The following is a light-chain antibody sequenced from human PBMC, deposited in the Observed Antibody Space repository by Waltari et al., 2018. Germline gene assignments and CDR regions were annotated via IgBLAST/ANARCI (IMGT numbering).Light chain of an antibody. V-gene: IGLV2-11*01. Sequence: QAALTQPRSVSGYPGQSVTISCTATSSDIGGYNYVSWYQQHPGTAPKLMIYEVSKRPSGVSDRFSGSKSGNTASLTISGLQAEDEADYYCSSYAGSNTLVFGGGTRLTVL. CDR3: SSYAGSNTLV. CDR1: SSDIGGYNY. J-gene: IGLJ2*01. CDR2: EVS.